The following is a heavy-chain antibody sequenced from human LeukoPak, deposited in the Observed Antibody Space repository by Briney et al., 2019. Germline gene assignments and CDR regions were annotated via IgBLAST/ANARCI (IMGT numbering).Heavy chain of an antibody. J-gene: IGHJ4*02. CDR3: AKDLTGIVVVPAAIRVFDY. Sequence: PGGSLRLSCAASGFTFSSYAMSWVRQAPGKGLEWVSAISGSGGSTYYADSVKGRFTISRDNSKNTLYLQMNSLRAEDPAVYYCAKDLTGIVVVPAAIRVFDYWGQGTLVTVSS. D-gene: IGHD2-2*01. V-gene: IGHV3-23*01. CDR2: ISGSGGST. CDR1: GFTFSSYA.